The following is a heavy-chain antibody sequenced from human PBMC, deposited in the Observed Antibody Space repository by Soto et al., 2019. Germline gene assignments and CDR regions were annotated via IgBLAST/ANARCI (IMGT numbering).Heavy chain of an antibody. CDR3: ARVPDR. CDR1: GGSISSSSYY. J-gene: IGHJ5*02. CDR2: IYHSGST. Sequence: SETLSLTCTVSGGSISSSSYYWGWIRQPPGKGLEWIGSIYHSGSTYYNTSLKSRVTISVDRSKNQFSLKLSSVTAADTAVYYCARVPDRWGQGTLVTVSS. V-gene: IGHV4-39*07. D-gene: IGHD2-2*01.